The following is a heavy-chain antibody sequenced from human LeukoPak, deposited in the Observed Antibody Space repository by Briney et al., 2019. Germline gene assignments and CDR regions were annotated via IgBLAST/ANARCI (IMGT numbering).Heavy chain of an antibody. D-gene: IGHD4-11*01. V-gene: IGHV3-48*02. CDR2: ISSSVGTI. J-gene: IGHJ5*02. Sequence: GGSLRLSCAASGFTFSSYSMNWVRQGPGKGLEWVSYISSSVGTIYYADSVKGRFTISRDNAKNSLYLQMNSLTDADTAVYYCATLVTRPPYNWFDPWGQGTLVTVSS. CDR1: GFTFSSYS. CDR3: ATLVTRPPYNWFDP.